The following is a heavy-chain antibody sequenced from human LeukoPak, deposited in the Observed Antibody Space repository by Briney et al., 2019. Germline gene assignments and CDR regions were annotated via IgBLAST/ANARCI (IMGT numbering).Heavy chain of an antibody. Sequence: GGSLRLSCAASGFTFSDYYMSWIRQAPGKGLEWVSYISSSGSTIYYADSVKGRFTISRDSAKNSLYLQMNSLRAEDTAVYYCAREAVTPYYGMDVWGQGTTVTVSS. CDR2: ISSSGSTI. D-gene: IGHD3-10*01. V-gene: IGHV3-11*01. J-gene: IGHJ6*02. CDR3: AREAVTPYYGMDV. CDR1: GFTFSDYY.